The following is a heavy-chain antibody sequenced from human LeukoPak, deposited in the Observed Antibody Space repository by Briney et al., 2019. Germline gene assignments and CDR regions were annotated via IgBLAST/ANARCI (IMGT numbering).Heavy chain of an antibody. CDR1: GGSISSGSDY. CDR2: IYTSGST. V-gene: IGHV4-61*02. D-gene: IGHD3-3*01. CDR3: ARHFRDFGVVIPLGY. Sequence: SETLSLTCTVSGGSISSGSDYWSWVRQPAGKGLEWIGRIYTSGSTNYNPSLKSRVTISVDTSKNQFSLKLSSVTAADTAVYYCARHFRDFGVVIPLGYWGQGTLVTVSS. J-gene: IGHJ4*02.